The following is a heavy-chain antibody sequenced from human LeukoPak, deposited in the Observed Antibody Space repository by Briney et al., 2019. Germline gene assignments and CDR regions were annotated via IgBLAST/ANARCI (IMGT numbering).Heavy chain of an antibody. V-gene: IGHV3-23*01. CDR1: GFTFSSYA. CDR2: ISGSGGST. D-gene: IGHD6-19*01. Sequence: GGSLRLSCAASGFTFSSYAMSWVRQAPGRGLEWVSAISGSGGSTYYADSVKGRFTISRDNSKNTLYLQMNSLRAEDTAVYYCAKDLVPSWDSSGWGSWFDPWGQGTLVTVSS. CDR3: AKDLVPSWDSSGWGSWFDP. J-gene: IGHJ5*02.